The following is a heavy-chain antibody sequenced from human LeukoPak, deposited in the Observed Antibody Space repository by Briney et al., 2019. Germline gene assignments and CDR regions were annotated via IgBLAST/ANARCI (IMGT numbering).Heavy chain of an antibody. CDR1: GFTFSSYA. V-gene: IGHV3-64*01. CDR2: ISSNGGRT. D-gene: IGHD6-13*01. J-gene: IGHJ1*01. Sequence: GGSLRLSCAASGFTFSSYAMHWVRQAPGKGLEYVSAISSNGGRTYYANSVKGRFTISRDNSKNTLYLQMGSLRAEDMAVYYCARGPPQGYSSSWYIAEYLQHWGQGTLVTVSS. CDR3: ARGPPQGYSSSWYIAEYLQH.